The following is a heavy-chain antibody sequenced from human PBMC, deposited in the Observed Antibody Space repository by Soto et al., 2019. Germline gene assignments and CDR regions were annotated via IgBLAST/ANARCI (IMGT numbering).Heavy chain of an antibody. CDR2: IYQIGVT. J-gene: IGHJ5*02. V-gene: IGHV4-30-2*01. CDR3: AGMLYTSCLMFAT. CDR1: VGSYSISTYS. Sequence: SESLTLTCNMSVGSYSISTYSCGWIRQPPGKARQWIGFIYQIGVTSYNPSLASRVSISLDRSNNQRSLKLKSVTAADTGVYFCAGMLYTSCLMFATWGPGTLVNV. D-gene: IGHD2-8*01.